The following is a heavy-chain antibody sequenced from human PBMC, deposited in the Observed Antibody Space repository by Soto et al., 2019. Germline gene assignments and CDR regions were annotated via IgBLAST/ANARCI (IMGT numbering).Heavy chain of an antibody. CDR2: IIPIFGTA. CDR1: GGTFSSYS. J-gene: IGHJ4*02. Sequence: QVQLVQSGAEVKKPGSSVKVSCKASGGTFSSYSINWVRQAPGQGLEWMGEIIPIFGTANYAQKFQGRVTITADESTSTAYMELSSLRSEDTAVDYCARDGGSHSGGIDYWGQGTLVTVSS. D-gene: IGHD1-26*01. CDR3: ARDGGSHSGGIDY. V-gene: IGHV1-69*01.